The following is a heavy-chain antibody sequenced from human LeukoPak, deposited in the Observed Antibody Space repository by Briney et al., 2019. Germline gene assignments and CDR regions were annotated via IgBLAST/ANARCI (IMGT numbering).Heavy chain of an antibody. J-gene: IGHJ5*02. CDR2: VSPYNGNT. CDR1: GYTFSSYG. D-gene: IGHD1-26*01. V-gene: IGHV1-18*01. Sequence: ASVKVSCKAFGYTFSSYGISWVRQAPGQGLEWMGWVSPYNGNTEYGQKVQGRVTMTTDRPTTTASMELRSLRSDDTAMYYCARDRRIVGVPPTGNWFDPWGQGTLVTVSS. CDR3: ARDRRIVGVPPTGNWFDP.